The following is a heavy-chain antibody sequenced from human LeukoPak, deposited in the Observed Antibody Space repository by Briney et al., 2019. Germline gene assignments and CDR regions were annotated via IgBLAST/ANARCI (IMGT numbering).Heavy chain of an antibody. J-gene: IGHJ3*02. CDR3: ARHWYNWNDFTPDAFDI. D-gene: IGHD1-20*01. Sequence: PSETLSLTCTVSGGSISSSGYYWGWIRQPPGKGLEWIGSMYYSGSTYYNPSLKTRVTISVDTSKNQLSLKLRSVTAADTAVYYCARHWYNWNDFTPDAFDIWGQGTMVTVSS. CDR2: MYYSGST. CDR1: GGSISSSGYY. V-gene: IGHV4-39*01.